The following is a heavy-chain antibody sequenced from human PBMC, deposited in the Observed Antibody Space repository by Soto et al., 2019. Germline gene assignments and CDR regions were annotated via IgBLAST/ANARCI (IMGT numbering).Heavy chain of an antibody. CDR3: ARGRAARTADWSDP. D-gene: IGHD6-6*01. J-gene: IGHJ5*02. CDR2: TYYRSKWYN. CDR1: VDSVSSNSAA. Sequence: SQTLSLTCDISVDSVSSNSAAWNLISQSPSRGLEWLGRTYYRSKWYNDYAVSVRGRITINPDTSKNQFSLQLKSVTPDGTAVYYCARGRAARTADWSDPWGQGTRVTVSS. V-gene: IGHV6-1*01.